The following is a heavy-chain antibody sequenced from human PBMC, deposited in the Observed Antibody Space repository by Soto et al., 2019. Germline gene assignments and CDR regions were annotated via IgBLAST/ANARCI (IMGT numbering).Heavy chain of an antibody. CDR1: GFTFSSYW. CDR2: INSDGSST. J-gene: IGHJ6*02. CDR3: ARDLPPRVSLVRGFDYYYGMDV. Sequence: GGSLRLSCAASGFTFSSYWMHWVRQAPGKGLVWVSRINSDGSSTSYADSVKGRFTISRDNAKNTLYLQMNSLRAEDTAVYYCARDLPPRVSLVRGFDYYYGMDVWGQGTTVTAP. D-gene: IGHD6-13*01. V-gene: IGHV3-74*01.